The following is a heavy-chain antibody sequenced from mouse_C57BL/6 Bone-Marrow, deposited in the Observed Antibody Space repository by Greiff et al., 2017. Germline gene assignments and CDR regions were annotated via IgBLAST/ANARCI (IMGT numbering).Heavy chain of an antibody. Sequence: VQLQESGPELVKPGASVKLSCKASGYTFTSYDINWVKQRPGQGLEWIGWIYPRDGSTKYNEKFKGKATLTVDTSSSTAYMGLHSLTSEDSAVYFCARVGDYYGSEGFAYWGQGTLVTVSA. V-gene: IGHV1-85*01. D-gene: IGHD1-1*01. CDR1: GYTFTSYD. CDR3: ARVGDYYGSEGFAY. J-gene: IGHJ3*01. CDR2: IYPRDGST.